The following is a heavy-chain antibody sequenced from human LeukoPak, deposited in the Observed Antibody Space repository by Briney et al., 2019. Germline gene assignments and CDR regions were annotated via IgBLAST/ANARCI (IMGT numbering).Heavy chain of an antibody. CDR2: ISSSSSYI. V-gene: IGHV3-21*01. J-gene: IGHJ4*02. CDR1: GFTFSSYA. Sequence: PGGSLRLSCAASGFTFSSYAMSWVRQAPGKGLEWVSSISSSSSYIYYADSVKGRFTISRDNAKNSLYLQMNSLRAEDTAVYYCARAHGGSYVGPYYFDYWGQGTLVTVSS. D-gene: IGHD1-26*01. CDR3: ARAHGGSYVGPYYFDY.